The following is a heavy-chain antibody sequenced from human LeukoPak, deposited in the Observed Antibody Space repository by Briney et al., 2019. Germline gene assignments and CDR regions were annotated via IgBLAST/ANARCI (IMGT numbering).Heavy chain of an antibody. CDR3: ARETTIVVVVAAQYYFDY. CDR2: IIPILGIA. Sequence: SVKVSCKASGGTFSSYAISWVLQAPGQGLEWMGRIIPILGIANYAQKFQGRVTITADKSTSTAYMELSSLRSEDTAVYYCARETTIVVVVAAQYYFDYWGQGTLVTVSS. CDR1: GGTFSSYA. V-gene: IGHV1-69*04. J-gene: IGHJ4*02. D-gene: IGHD2-15*01.